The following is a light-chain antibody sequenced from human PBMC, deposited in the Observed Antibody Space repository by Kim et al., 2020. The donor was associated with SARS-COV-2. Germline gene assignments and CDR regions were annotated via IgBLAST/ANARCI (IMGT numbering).Light chain of an antibody. CDR2: DAS. V-gene: IGKV1-5*01. CDR1: QSISRY. CDR3: QQYNGYSPT. J-gene: IGKJ4*01. Sequence: DIHMTQSPSALSASVGDRVTITCRASQSISRYLAWYQQKLGKAPKLLIYDASTLGSAVSSRFSGSGSGTEFTLTISSLQPDDFATYYCQQYNGYSPTFGGGTKVDIK.